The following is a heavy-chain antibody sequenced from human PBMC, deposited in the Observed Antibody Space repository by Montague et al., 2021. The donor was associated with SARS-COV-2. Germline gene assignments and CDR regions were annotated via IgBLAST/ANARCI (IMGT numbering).Heavy chain of an antibody. V-gene: IGHV3-7*01. CDR2: IKQDGSEK. D-gene: IGHD3-3*01. CDR3: ARDPVDRITIFGVVSGYYYYGMDV. Sequence: SLRLSCVASGFTFSSYWMSWVRQAPGKGLEWVANIKQDGSEKYYLDSXKGRFTISRDNAKNSLYLQMNSLRAEDTAVYYCARDPVDRITIFGVVSGYYYYGMDVWGQGTTVTVSS. J-gene: IGHJ6*02. CDR1: GFTFSSYW.